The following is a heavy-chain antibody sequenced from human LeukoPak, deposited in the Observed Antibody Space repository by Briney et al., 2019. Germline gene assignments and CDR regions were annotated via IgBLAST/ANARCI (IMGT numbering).Heavy chain of an antibody. CDR3: ARGGGAYAFDY. CDR2: IYFSGST. J-gene: IGHJ4*02. CDR1: GDSISNYC. Sequence: PSATLSLTCTVSGDSISNYCWNWSRQPAGKGMEWIVRIYFSGSTNYNPSLKSRVTMSVDMSKKQFSLKLSSVTAADTAVYYCARGGGAYAFDYWGRGTLVTVSS. D-gene: IGHD4-23*01. V-gene: IGHV4-4*07.